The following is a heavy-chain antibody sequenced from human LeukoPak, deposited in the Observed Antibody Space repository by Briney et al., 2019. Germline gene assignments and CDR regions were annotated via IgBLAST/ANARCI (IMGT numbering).Heavy chain of an antibody. J-gene: IGHJ4*02. CDR2: ISNDGSRK. V-gene: IGHV3-30*03. CDR1: GFSFRSYG. CDR3: ARDRAWNYFDY. D-gene: IGHD3-3*01. Sequence: GGSLRLSCAASGFSFRSYGMHWVRQAPGKGLEWVAIISNDGSRKYYAHSVEGRFTISRDNSKNTLYLQMDSLRAEDTAVYYCARDRAWNYFDYWGQGTLVTVSS.